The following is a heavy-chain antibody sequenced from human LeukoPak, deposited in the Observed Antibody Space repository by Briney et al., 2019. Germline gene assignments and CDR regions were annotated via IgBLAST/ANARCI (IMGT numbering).Heavy chain of an antibody. Sequence: GGSLRLSCAASGFTFSSYWMSWVRQAPGKWLEWVANIKQDGSEKYYVDSVKGRFTISRDNAKNSLYLQMNSLRAEDTAVYYCARVPSVVGANPGAFDIWGQGTMVTVSS. CDR2: IKQDGSEK. V-gene: IGHV3-7*01. CDR3: ARVPSVVGANPGAFDI. J-gene: IGHJ3*02. CDR1: GFTFSSYW. D-gene: IGHD1-26*01.